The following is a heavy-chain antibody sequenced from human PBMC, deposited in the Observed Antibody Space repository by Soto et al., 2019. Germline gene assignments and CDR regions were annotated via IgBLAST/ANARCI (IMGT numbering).Heavy chain of an antibody. Sequence: ASVKVSCKASGYTFTSFYIHWVRQAPGQGLEWMGIINPDTSSTSSAQKFRGRVTLTRDTSTSTVYMELSSLRSDDTAVYYCARDTNFALTFHYYVMDVWGQGTMVTVSS. J-gene: IGHJ6*02. V-gene: IGHV1-46*01. CDR3: ARDTNFALTFHYYVMDV. CDR2: INPDTSST. D-gene: IGHD1-1*01. CDR1: GYTFTSFY.